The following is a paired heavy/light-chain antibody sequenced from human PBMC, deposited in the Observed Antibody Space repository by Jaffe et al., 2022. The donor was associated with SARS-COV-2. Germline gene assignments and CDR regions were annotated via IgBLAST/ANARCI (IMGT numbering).Heavy chain of an antibody. CDR1: GFTFSTYA. V-gene: IGHV3-23*04. D-gene: IGHD5-12*01. J-gene: IGHJ5*02. Sequence: EVQLVESGGGLVQLGGSLRLSCAASGFTFSTYAMSWVRQAPGKGLEWVSTISGSGGSSHYADSVKGRFTISRDNSKNTLYLQLNSLRAEDTAVYYCAKHSGSTLDWFDPWGQGTLVTVSS. CDR3: AKHSGSTLDWFDP. CDR2: ISGSGGSS.
Light chain of an antibody. CDR3: QAWDSSTAA. Sequence: SYELTQPPSVSVSPGQTARITCSGDKLGDKYASWYLQKPGQSPVLVIYQDFKRPSGIPERFSGSNSGNTATLTISGTQPMDEADYYCQAWDSSTAAFGGGTKLTVL. J-gene: IGLJ2*01. V-gene: IGLV3-1*01. CDR1: KLGDKY. CDR2: QDF.